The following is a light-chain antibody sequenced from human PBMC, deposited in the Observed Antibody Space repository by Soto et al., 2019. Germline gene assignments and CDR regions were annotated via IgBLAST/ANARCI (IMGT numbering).Light chain of an antibody. J-gene: IGLJ2*01. CDR3: SSYAGTNNYVV. Sequence: QSVLTQPPSASGSPGQSVTISCIGTNSDVGGYNYVSWYQQHPGKAPKLMISEISKRPSGVPDRFSGSRSGSTASLTVSGLQADDEADYYCSSYAGTNNYVVFGGGTKLTVL. CDR2: EIS. V-gene: IGLV2-8*01. CDR1: NSDVGGYNY.